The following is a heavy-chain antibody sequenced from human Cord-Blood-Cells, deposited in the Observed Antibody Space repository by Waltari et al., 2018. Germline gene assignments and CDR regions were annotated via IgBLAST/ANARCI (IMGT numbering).Heavy chain of an antibody. CDR3: ARVGPGVSPAGMDV. D-gene: IGHD6-13*01. CDR1: GGSVSSGRSY. Sequence: QVQLQESGPGLVKPSETLSLTCTVSGGSVSSGRSYWSWIRQPPGKGLEWIGYIYYSGSTNYNPSLKSRVTISVDTSKNQFSLKLSSVTAADTAVYYCARVGPGVSPAGMDVWGQGTTVTVSS. CDR2: IYYSGST. V-gene: IGHV4-61*01. J-gene: IGHJ6*02.